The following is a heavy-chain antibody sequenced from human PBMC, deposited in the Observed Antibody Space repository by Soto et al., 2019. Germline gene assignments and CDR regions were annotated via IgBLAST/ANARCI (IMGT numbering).Heavy chain of an antibody. Sequence: EVQLVESGGGLVQSGGSLRLSCTASGFTFSSHSMHWVRQAPGKGLEWVAYISSGSSTIYYTDSVKGRFTISRDNAKKSLYLQMNSMRAEDSAVYYCARGATVTTYFDDWGQGTLVTGS. D-gene: IGHD4-17*01. CDR1: GFTFSSHS. V-gene: IGHV3-48*01. CDR2: ISSGSSTI. J-gene: IGHJ4*02. CDR3: ARGATVTTYFDD.